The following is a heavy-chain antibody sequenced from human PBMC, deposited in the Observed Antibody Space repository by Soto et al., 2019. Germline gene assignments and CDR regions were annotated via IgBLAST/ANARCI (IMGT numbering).Heavy chain of an antibody. V-gene: IGHV3-33*01. CDR3: ARGGAVADSPYYYYGMDV. Sequence: SLRLSCAASGFTFSSYGMHWVRQAPGKGLEWVAVIWYDGSNKYYADSVKGRFTISRDNSKNTLYLQMNSLRAEDTAVYYCARGGAVADSPYYYYGMDVWGQGTTVTVSS. CDR1: GFTFSSYG. CDR2: IWYDGSNK. J-gene: IGHJ6*02. D-gene: IGHD6-19*01.